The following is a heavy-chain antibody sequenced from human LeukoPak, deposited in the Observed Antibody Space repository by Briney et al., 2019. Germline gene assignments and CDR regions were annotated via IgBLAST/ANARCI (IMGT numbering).Heavy chain of an antibody. CDR2: ISYDGSNK. CDR3: ARDRAIIVGATPGIGY. CDR1: GFTFSSYA. D-gene: IGHD1-26*01. V-gene: IGHV3-30-3*01. Sequence: GGSLRLSCAASGFTFSSYAMHWVRQAPGKGLEWVAVISYDGSNKYYADSVKGRFTISRDNSKNTLYLQMNSLRSDDTAVYYCARDRAIIVGATPGIGYWGQGTLVTVSS. J-gene: IGHJ4*02.